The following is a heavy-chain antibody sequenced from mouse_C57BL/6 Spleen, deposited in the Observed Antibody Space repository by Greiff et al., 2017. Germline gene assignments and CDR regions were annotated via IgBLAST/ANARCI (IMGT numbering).Heavy chain of an antibody. CDR3: ARPGYYGSSYVRYFDV. V-gene: IGHV5-12*01. J-gene: IGHJ1*03. CDR2: ISNGGGST. Sequence: EVMLVESGGGLVQPGGSLKLSCAASGFTFSDYYMYWVRQTPEKRLEWVAYISNGGGSTYYPDTVKGRFTISRDNAKNTLYLQMSRLKSEDTAMYYCARPGYYGSSYVRYFDVWGTGTTVTVSS. D-gene: IGHD1-1*01. CDR1: GFTFSDYY.